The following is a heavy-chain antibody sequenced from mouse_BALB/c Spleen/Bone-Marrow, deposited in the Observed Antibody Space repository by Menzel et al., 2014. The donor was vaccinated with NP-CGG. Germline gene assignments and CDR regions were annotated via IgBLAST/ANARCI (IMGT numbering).Heavy chain of an antibody. CDR3: ARLDSSGSNYFDC. CDR2: INSGGSYT. J-gene: IGHJ2*01. D-gene: IGHD3-2*01. V-gene: IGHV5-9-4*01. Sequence: EVMLVESGGGLVKPGGSLKLACAASGFSFNTYAMSWVRQSPEKRLEWVATINSGGSYTYYPDTVTGRFTISRDKAKNTLYLEMSSQRSEDAAMYYCARLDSSGSNYFDCWGQGTTLTVSS. CDR1: GFSFNTYA.